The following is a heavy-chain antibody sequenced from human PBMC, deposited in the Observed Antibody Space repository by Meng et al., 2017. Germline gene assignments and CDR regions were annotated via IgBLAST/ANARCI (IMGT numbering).Heavy chain of an antibody. CDR2: MNPNSGNT. Sequence: LRVRPGDAVKQPGSSVKVSCKASGSTITSYDINWVRQATGQGLEWMGWMNPNSGNTGYAQKFQGRVTMTRNTSISTAYTELSSLRSEDTAVYYCARVRGSGSLGIFDYWGQGTLVTVSS. V-gene: IGHV1-8*01. CDR3: ARVRGSGSLGIFDY. J-gene: IGHJ4*02. D-gene: IGHD3-10*01. CDR1: GSTITSYD.